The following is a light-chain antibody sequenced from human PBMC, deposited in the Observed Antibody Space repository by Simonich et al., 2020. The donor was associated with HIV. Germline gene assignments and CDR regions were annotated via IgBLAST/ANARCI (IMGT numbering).Light chain of an antibody. Sequence: EIVMTQSPATLSVSPGERAPLSCRASQSVSSSLAWYPQKPGQAPRLLIYGSSTRATGIPARFSGSGSGTEFTLTISSMQSEDFAVYYCQQYNSWPTFGGGTRVEI. CDR3: QQYNSWPT. J-gene: IGKJ4*01. CDR2: GSS. V-gene: IGKV3-15*01. CDR1: QSVSSS.